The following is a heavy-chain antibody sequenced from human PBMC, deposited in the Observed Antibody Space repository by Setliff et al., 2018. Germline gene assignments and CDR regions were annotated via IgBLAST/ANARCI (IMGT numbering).Heavy chain of an antibody. CDR2: ISGSSSTI. V-gene: IGHV3-21*06. CDR1: GFAFSSYA. CDR3: SSYLVS. Sequence: GGSLRLSCAASGFAFSSYAMSWVRQAPGKGLEWVSAISGSSSTIYYADSVKGRFTVSRDNARNLLYLQMNSLRVDDTAVYYCSSYLVSWGQGALVTVSS. J-gene: IGHJ4*02. D-gene: IGHD2-21*01.